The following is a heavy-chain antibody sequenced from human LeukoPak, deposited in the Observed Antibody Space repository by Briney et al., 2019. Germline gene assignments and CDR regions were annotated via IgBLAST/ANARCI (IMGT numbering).Heavy chain of an antibody. CDR2: ISGSGGST. D-gene: IGHD6-13*01. Sequence: GGSLRLSCAASGFSFSNYEMNWVRQTPGKGLEWVSAISGSGGSTYYADSVKGRFTISRDNSKNTLYLQMNSLRAEDTAVYYCAKGSSPGDYWGQGTLVTVSS. J-gene: IGHJ4*02. CDR1: GFSFSNYE. V-gene: IGHV3-23*01. CDR3: AKGSSPGDY.